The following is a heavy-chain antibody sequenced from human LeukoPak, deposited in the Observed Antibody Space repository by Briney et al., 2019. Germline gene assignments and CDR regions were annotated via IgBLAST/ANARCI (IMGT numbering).Heavy chain of an antibody. CDR3: AREYSSGQNDY. Sequence: GASVKVSCKASGYTFTNYGISWVRQAPGQGLEWMGWISPYSVNTNYAQNLQGRVTMTTDTSTSTACMELRSLRSDDTAMYYCAREYSSGQNDYWGQGTLVTVSS. J-gene: IGHJ4*02. CDR2: ISPYSVNT. CDR1: GYTFTNYG. D-gene: IGHD6-19*01. V-gene: IGHV1-18*01.